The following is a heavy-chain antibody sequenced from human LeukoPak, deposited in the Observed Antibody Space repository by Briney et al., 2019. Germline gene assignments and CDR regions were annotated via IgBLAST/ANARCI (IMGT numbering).Heavy chain of an antibody. V-gene: IGHV3-64*01. D-gene: IGHD2-2*01. J-gene: IGHJ6*02. Sequence: GGSLRLSCAASGFTFSSYAMHWVRQAPGKGLEYVSAISSIGGSRYYANSVKGRFTISGDNSKNTLYLQMGRLRAEDMAVYYCARDTHPYCSSTSCYWGYYYYGMDVWGQGTTVTVSS. CDR3: ARDTHPYCSSTSCYWGYYYYGMDV. CDR2: ISSIGGSR. CDR1: GFTFSSYA.